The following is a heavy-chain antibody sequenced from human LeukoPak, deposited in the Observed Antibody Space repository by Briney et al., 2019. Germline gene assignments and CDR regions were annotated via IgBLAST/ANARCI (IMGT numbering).Heavy chain of an antibody. Sequence: ASVKVSCTASGYTFTVYYIHWVRQAPGQGLDWMGWINPNSGDTKYAQKFQGRVTMTRDTSISTVYMELSSLSSDDTAVYYCARVGCGGGDCYYLFDYWGQGTLVPVSS. D-gene: IGHD2-21*02. V-gene: IGHV1-2*02. J-gene: IGHJ4*02. CDR3: ARVGCGGGDCYYLFDY. CDR2: INPNSGDT. CDR1: GYTFTVYY.